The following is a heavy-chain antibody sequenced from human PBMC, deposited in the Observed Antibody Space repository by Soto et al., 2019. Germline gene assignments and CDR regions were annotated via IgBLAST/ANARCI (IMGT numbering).Heavy chain of an antibody. J-gene: IGHJ4*02. CDR1: GFTFSSYA. CDR2: ISGSGGST. Sequence: GGSLRLSCAASGFTFSSYAMGWVRQAPGKGLEWVSAISGSGGSTYYADSVKGRFTISRDNSKNTLYLQMNSLRAEDTAVYYCAKNTELLLSYYFDYWGQGTLVTVSS. V-gene: IGHV3-23*01. D-gene: IGHD1-26*01. CDR3: AKNTELLLSYYFDY.